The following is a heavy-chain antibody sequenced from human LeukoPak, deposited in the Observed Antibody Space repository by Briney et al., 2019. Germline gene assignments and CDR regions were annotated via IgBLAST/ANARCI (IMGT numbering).Heavy chain of an antibody. J-gene: IGHJ4*02. CDR2: IKSKTDGGTT. D-gene: IGHD2-15*01. Sequence: PGGSLRLSCAASGFTFSNAWMSWVRQAPGKGLEWDGRIKSKTDGGTTDYAAPVKGRFTISRDDSKNTLYLQMNSLKTEDTAVYYCTTGLVVVAATPFDYWGQGTLVTVSS. CDR1: GFTFSNAW. CDR3: TTGLVVVAATPFDY. V-gene: IGHV3-15*01.